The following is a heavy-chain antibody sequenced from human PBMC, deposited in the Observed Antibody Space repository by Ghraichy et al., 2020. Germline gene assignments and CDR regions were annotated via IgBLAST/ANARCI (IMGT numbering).Heavy chain of an antibody. Sequence: GGSLRLSCAASGFTFTDAWMNWVRQAPGKGLEWVGRIKSRADGEKTEYAEDVKGRFTISRDDSKNTLYMQMNSLKIEDTALYYCTTDGPSGITISGVFIPTSHFDYWCQGPWSPSPQ. V-gene: IGHV3-15*01. CDR3: TTDGPSGITISGVFIPTSHFDY. D-gene: IGHD3-3*01. CDR2: IKSRADGEKT. CDR1: GFTFTDAW. J-gene: IGHJ4*02.